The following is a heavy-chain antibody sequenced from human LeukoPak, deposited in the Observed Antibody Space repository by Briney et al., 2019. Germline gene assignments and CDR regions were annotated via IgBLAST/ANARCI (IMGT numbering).Heavy chain of an antibody. V-gene: IGHV3-66*02. CDR2: IYSGGST. J-gene: IGHJ4*02. Sequence: GGSLRLSCAASGFTVSSNYMSWVRQAPGKGLEWVSVIYSGGSTYYADSVKGRFTISRDNSKNTLYLQMNSLRAEDTAVYYCARGLDGDYVYDYWGQGTLVTVSS. CDR1: GFTVSSNY. D-gene: IGHD4-17*01. CDR3: ARGLDGDYVYDY.